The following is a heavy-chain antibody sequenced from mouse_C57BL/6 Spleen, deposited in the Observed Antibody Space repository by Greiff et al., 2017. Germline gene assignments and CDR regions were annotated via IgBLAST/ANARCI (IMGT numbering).Heavy chain of an antibody. J-gene: IGHJ2*01. V-gene: IGHV1-52*01. D-gene: IGHD4-1*01. CDR3: ARLDWDDFDY. CDR1: GYTFTSYW. Sequence: QVQLKQPGAELVRPGSSVKLSCKASGYTFTSYWMHWVKQRPIQGLEWIGNIDPSDSETHYNQKFKDKATLTVDKSSSNAYMQLSSLTSEDSAVYYCARLDWDDFDYWGQGTTLTVSS. CDR2: IDPSDSET.